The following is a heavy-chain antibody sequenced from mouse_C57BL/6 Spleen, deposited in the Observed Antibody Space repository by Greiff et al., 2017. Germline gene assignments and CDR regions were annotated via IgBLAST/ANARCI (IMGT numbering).Heavy chain of an antibody. Sequence: EVKLMESGGGLVKPGGSLKLSCAASGFTFSSYTMSWVRQTPEKRLEWVATISGGGGNTYYPDSVKGRFTISRDNAKNTLYLQMSSLRSEDTALYYCARHNWDGAWFAYWGQGTLVTVSA. CDR3: ARHNWDGAWFAY. CDR1: GFTFSSYT. V-gene: IGHV5-9*01. D-gene: IGHD4-1*01. J-gene: IGHJ3*01. CDR2: ISGGGGNT.